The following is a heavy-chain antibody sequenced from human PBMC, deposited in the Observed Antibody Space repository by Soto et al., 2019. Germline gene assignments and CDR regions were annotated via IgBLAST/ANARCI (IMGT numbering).Heavy chain of an antibody. CDR2: ISYDGSNK. V-gene: IGHV3-30-3*01. CDR1: GFTFSSYA. J-gene: IGHJ4*02. CDR3: ARGPSSLTRFDY. D-gene: IGHD6-19*01. Sequence: QVQLVESGGGVVQPGRSLRLSCAASGFTFSSYALHWVRQAPGKGLEWVAAISYDGSNKYYADSVKGRFTISRDNSKNTLYLQMNSLRVEDTAVYYCARGPSSLTRFDYWGQGTLVTVSS.